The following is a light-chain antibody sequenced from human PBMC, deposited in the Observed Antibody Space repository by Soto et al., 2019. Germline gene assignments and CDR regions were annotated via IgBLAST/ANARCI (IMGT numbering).Light chain of an antibody. CDR1: QSVSDN. V-gene: IGKV3D-15*01. J-gene: IGKJ5*01. CDR2: GAF. CDR3: QQYNNWFSIT. Sequence: EIVMTQSPATLFVSPGERATLSCRASQSVSDNLAWYQQKSGQAPRLLIYGAFTRATGVPARFSGSGSGTEFTLTISTLQSEDFAVYYCQQYNNWFSITFGQGTRPEI.